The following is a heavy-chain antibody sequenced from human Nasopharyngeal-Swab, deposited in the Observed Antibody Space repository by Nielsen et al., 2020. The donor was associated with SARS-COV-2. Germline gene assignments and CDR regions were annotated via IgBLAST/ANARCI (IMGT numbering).Heavy chain of an antibody. D-gene: IGHD4-11*01. CDR2: INPSGGST. J-gene: IGHJ6*02. CDR1: GYTFTSYY. CDR3: ARDLTTTVTTTYYYYGMDV. Sequence: ASVKVSCKASGYTFTSYYMHWVRQAPGQGLEWMGIINPSGGSTSYAQKFQSRVTMTRDTSTSTVYMELSSLRSEDTAVYYCARDLTTTVTTTYYYYGMDVWGQGTTVTVSS. V-gene: IGHV1-46*01.